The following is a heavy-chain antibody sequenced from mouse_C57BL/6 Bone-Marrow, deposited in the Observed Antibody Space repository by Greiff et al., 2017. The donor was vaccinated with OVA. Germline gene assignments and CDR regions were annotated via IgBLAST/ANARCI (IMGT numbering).Heavy chain of an antibody. CDR2: IWRGGST. V-gene: IGHV2-5*01. D-gene: IGHD1-1*01. CDR1: GFSLTSYG. CDR3: AGTVVATREFYYAMDY. Sequence: VQLQESGPGLVQPSQSLSITCTVSGFSLTSYGVHWVRQSPGKGLEWLGVIWRGGSTDYNAAFMSRLSITKDNSKSQVFFKMNSLQADDTAIYYCAGTVVATREFYYAMDYWGQGTSVTVSS. J-gene: IGHJ4*01.